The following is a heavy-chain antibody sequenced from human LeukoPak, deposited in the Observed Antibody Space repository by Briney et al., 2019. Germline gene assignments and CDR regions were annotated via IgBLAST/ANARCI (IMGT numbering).Heavy chain of an antibody. CDR2: ISYDGSNK. CDR3: AKGPGSRHGD. CDR1: GFTFSSYA. Sequence: LPGGSLRLSCAASGFTFSSYAMHWVRQAPGKGLEWVAVISYDGSNKYYADSVKGRFTISRDNSKNTLYLQMNSLRAEDTAIYYCAKGPGSRHGDWGQGTLVTVSS. D-gene: IGHD4-17*01. J-gene: IGHJ4*02. V-gene: IGHV3-30*04.